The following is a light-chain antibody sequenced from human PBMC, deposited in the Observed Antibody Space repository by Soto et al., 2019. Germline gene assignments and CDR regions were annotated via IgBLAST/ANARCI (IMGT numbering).Light chain of an antibody. CDR2: GAS. Sequence: EIVMTQSPGTLSLSPGERATLSCRASQSISGSYVAWYQQKPGQAPRLLIHGASSRATGIPDRFSGSGSGTDFTLSISRLEPEDFAVYYCQQYGSSPWSTFGGGTKVEIK. J-gene: IGKJ4*01. V-gene: IGKV3-20*01. CDR1: QSISGSY. CDR3: QQYGSSPWST.